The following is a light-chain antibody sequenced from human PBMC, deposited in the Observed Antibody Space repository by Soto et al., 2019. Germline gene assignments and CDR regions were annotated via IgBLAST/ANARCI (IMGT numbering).Light chain of an antibody. CDR2: AAS. V-gene: IGKV1-39*01. Sequence: DLPMTQSPSSLSASVGDRVTITCRASQSISSYLNWYQQKPGKAPKLLIYAASSLQSGVPSRFSGSGSGTDFTLTISSLQPEDFATYYCQQSYSRRTFGQGTKVEIK. CDR3: QQSYSRRT. CDR1: QSISSY. J-gene: IGKJ1*01.